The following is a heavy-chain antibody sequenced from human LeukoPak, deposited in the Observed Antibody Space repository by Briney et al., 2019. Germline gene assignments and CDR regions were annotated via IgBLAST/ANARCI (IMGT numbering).Heavy chain of an antibody. CDR2: INQEGSEK. J-gene: IGHJ4*02. CDR1: GLIFRSFW. D-gene: IGHD5-24*01. CDR3: ARERDGRFFDY. V-gene: IGHV3-7*01. Sequence: RGSLRLSCEVSGLIFRSFWMSWVRQAPGKGLEWVANINQEGSEKYFVDSVRGRFTISRDNAKNSLHLQMNTLTAEDTAVYYCARERDGRFFDYWGQGALVTVSS.